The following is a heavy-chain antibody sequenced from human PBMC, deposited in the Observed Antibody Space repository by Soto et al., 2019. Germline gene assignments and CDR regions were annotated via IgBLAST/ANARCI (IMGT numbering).Heavy chain of an antibody. CDR2: IYYSGST. Sequence: SETLSLTCSVSGGSISSSSYFWGWIRQPPGKGLEWIGSIYYSGSTYYNPSLKSRVTVSVDTSKNQFSLKLSSVTAADTAVYYCARVPDRWGQGTLVTVSS. J-gene: IGHJ5*02. D-gene: IGHD2-2*01. CDR1: GGSISSSSYF. V-gene: IGHV4-39*01. CDR3: ARVPDR.